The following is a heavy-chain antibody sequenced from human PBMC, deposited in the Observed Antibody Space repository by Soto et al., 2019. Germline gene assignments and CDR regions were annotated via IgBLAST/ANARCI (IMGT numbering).Heavy chain of an antibody. CDR3: TQASIGKYNWFNH. V-gene: IGHV3-73*01. J-gene: IGHJ5*02. CDR1: GFTFSGSA. Sequence: GGSLRLSCAVSGFTFSGSAMHWVRQASGKGLEWVGRIRSKANSYATAYAASVKGRFTISRDDSKNTAYLQMNSLKTEDTAVHYCTQASIGKYNWFNHGGQGTLVTVSS. D-gene: IGHD1-26*01. CDR2: IRSKANSYAT.